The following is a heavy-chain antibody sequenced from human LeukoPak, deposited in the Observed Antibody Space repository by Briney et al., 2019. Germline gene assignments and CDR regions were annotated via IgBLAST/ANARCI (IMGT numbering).Heavy chain of an antibody. Sequence: PGGSLRLSCAASGFTFSSYSMHWVRQAPGKGLVWVSRINSDGSSTNYADSVKGRFTISRDNAINTLYLQMNSLRAEDTAVYYCASRFSQADYWGQGTLVTVSS. CDR3: ASRFSQADY. V-gene: IGHV3-74*01. CDR1: GFTFSSYS. CDR2: INSDGSST. J-gene: IGHJ4*02.